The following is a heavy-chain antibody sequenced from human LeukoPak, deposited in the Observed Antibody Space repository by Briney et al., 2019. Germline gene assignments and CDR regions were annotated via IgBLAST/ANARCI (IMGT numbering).Heavy chain of an antibody. CDR2: INPNSGGT. Sequence: GASVKVSCKASGYTFTGYYMHWVRQAPGQGLEWMGWINPNSGGTNYAQKFQGRVTMTRDTSISTAYMELSRLRSDDTAVYYCAREGASSSWHLNYWGQGTLVTVSS. V-gene: IGHV1-2*02. CDR3: AREGASSSWHLNY. CDR1: GYTFTGYY. J-gene: IGHJ4*02. D-gene: IGHD6-13*01.